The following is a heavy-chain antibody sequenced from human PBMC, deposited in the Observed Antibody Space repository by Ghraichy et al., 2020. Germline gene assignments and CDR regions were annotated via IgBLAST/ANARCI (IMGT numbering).Heavy chain of an antibody. D-gene: IGHD2-2*01. CDR3: AKDKGHCSSTSCMGFDY. Sequence: GGSLRLSCAASGFTFSNYGMHWVRQAPGKGLEWVAVISYDGSDKYYADSVKGRFTISRDNSKNMLYLQMNSLRAEDTAVYHCAKDKGHCSSTSCMGFDYWGQGTLVTVSS. CDR2: ISYDGSDK. CDR1: GFTFSNYG. V-gene: IGHV3-30*18. J-gene: IGHJ4*02.